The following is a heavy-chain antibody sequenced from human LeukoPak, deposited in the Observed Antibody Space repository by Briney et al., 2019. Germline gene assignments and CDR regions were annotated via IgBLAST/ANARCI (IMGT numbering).Heavy chain of an antibody. V-gene: IGHV3-7*01. Sequence: GGSLRLSCAASGFTFSSYWMSWVRQAPGKGLEWVANLNQDGSEKYYVDSVKGRFTISRDNAQNSLYLQMNSLRAEDTAVYYCAKPMNTGGSGSHYRPLDYWGQGTLVTVSS. CDR1: GFTFSSYW. CDR3: AKPMNTGGSGSHYRPLDY. CDR2: LNQDGSEK. D-gene: IGHD3-10*01. J-gene: IGHJ4*02.